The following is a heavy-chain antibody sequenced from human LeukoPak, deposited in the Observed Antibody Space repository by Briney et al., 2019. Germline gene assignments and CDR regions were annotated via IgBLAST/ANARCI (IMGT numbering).Heavy chain of an antibody. CDR1: GFTFSSSA. J-gene: IGHJ4*02. CDR2: ISSGANII. Sequence: PGGSLRLSCAASGFTFSSSAMTWVRQAPGKGLEWVSYISSGANIIYYADSVKGRFTISRDNAKNSLYLQMNSLRAEDTAVYYCARTMTTVNTLDYWGQGTLVTVSS. V-gene: IGHV3-48*03. D-gene: IGHD4-17*01. CDR3: ARTMTTVNTLDY.